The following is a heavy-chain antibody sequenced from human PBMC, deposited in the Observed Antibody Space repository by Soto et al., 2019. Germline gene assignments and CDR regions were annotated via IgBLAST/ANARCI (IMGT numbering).Heavy chain of an antibody. V-gene: IGHV4-34*01. J-gene: IGHJ6*02. CDR3: ARLPRQRANKYYGMDV. Sequence: SETLSLTCAVYGGSFSGYYWSWIRQPPGKGLEWMGDINHSGSTNYNPSLTSRVTISVDTSKNQFSLKLSSVTAADTAVCYCARLPRQRANKYYGMDVWGQRTKLTVSS. D-gene: IGHD1-1*01. CDR2: INHSGST. CDR1: GGSFSGYY.